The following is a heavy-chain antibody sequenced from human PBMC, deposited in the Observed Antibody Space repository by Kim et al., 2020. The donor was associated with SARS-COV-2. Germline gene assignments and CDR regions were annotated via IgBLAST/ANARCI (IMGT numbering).Heavy chain of an antibody. CDR3: ARVSEGYSSSWYPNWFDP. V-gene: IGHV1-18*04. CDR2: ISAYNGNT. CDR1: GYTFTSYG. J-gene: IGHJ5*02. Sequence: ASVKVSCKASGYTFTSYGISWVRQAPGQGLEWMGWISAYNGNTNYAQKLQGRVTMTTDTSTSTAYMELRSLRSDDTAVYYCARVSEGYSSSWYPNWFDPWGQGTLVTVSS. D-gene: IGHD6-13*01.